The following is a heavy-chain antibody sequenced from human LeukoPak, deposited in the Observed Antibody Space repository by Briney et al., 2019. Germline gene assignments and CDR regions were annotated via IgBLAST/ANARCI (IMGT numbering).Heavy chain of an antibody. CDR1: GYSISSGYY. CDR2: IYYSGST. Sequence: SETLSLTCAVSGYSISSGYYWGWIRQPPGKGLEWIGSIYYSGSTYYNPSLKSRVTISVDTSKNQFSLKLSSVTAADTAVYYCARQGRYDYVWGSYRSPFDYWGQGTLVTVSS. V-gene: IGHV4-38-2*01. D-gene: IGHD3-16*02. CDR3: ARQGRYDYVWGSYRSPFDY. J-gene: IGHJ4*02.